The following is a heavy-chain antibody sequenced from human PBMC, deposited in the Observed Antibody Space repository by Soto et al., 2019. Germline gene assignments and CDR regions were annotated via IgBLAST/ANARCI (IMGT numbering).Heavy chain of an antibody. Sequence: GESLKISCKGSGYSFTSYWIGWVRQMPGKGLEWMGIIYPGDSDTRYSPSFQGQVTISADKSISTAYLQWSSLKASDTAMYYCASRIVDTAMVTDYYYYYMDVWGKGTTVTVSS. CDR3: ASRIVDTAMVTDYYYYYMDV. CDR1: GYSFTSYW. J-gene: IGHJ6*03. D-gene: IGHD5-18*01. V-gene: IGHV5-51*01. CDR2: IYPGDSDT.